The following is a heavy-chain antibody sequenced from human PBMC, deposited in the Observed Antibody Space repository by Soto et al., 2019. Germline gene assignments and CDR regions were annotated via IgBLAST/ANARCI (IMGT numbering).Heavy chain of an antibody. Sequence: PSQTLSLTCAISGDSVSSNSAAWNWIRQSPSRGLEWLGRTYYRSKWYNDYAVSVKSRITINPDTSKNQFSLQLNSVTPEDTAVYYCARDRMITFGGVIVSYYYYGMDVWGQGTTVTVSS. CDR2: TYYRSKWYN. CDR3: ARDRMITFGGVIVSYYYYGMDV. CDR1: GDSVSSNSAA. J-gene: IGHJ6*02. V-gene: IGHV6-1*01. D-gene: IGHD3-16*02.